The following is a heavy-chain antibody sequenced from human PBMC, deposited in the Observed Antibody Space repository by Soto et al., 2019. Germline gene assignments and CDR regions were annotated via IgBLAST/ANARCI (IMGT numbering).Heavy chain of an antibody. Sequence: GGSLRLSCAASGFTFSTYAMTWVRQAPGKGLEWVSTISGSGGSTYYADSVKGRFTISRDNSKNTLYLQMNSLRAEDTAVYYCSVTVSSSWYFDYWGQGTLVTVSS. CDR1: GFTFSTYA. CDR3: SVTVSSSWYFDY. CDR2: ISGSGGST. V-gene: IGHV3-23*01. D-gene: IGHD6-13*01. J-gene: IGHJ4*02.